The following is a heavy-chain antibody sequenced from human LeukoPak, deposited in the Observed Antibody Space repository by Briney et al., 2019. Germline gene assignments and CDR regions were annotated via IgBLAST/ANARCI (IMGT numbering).Heavy chain of an antibody. Sequence: GGSLRLSCVASGFTFNSYWMNWVRQAPGKGLEWVANRKQDGSEKYYVDSVKGRFTISRDNAKNSLYLQMNSLRAEDTAVYYCAKPITISGATDAFDIWGQGTMVTVSS. D-gene: IGHD3-3*01. J-gene: IGHJ3*02. CDR3: AKPITISGATDAFDI. CDR1: GFTFNSYW. CDR2: RKQDGSEK. V-gene: IGHV3-7*01.